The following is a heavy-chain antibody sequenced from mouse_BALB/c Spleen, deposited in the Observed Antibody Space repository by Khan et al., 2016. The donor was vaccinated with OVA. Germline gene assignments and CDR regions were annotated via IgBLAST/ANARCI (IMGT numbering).Heavy chain of an antibody. D-gene: IGHD2-4*01. J-gene: IGHJ3*01. Sequence: QVQLKESGPGLVQPSQSLSITCTVSGFSLTSYGVHWVRQSPGKGLEWLGVIWSGGSTDYDAAFISRLSISKDNSKSQVFFKMNSLEANDTAIYYCARNYDYDEGLAYWGQGTLVTVSA. V-gene: IGHV2-2*02. CDR3: ARNYDYDEGLAY. CDR2: IWSGGST. CDR1: GFSLTSYG.